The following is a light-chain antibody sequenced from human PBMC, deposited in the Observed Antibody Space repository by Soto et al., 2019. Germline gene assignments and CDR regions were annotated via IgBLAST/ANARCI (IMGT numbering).Light chain of an antibody. Sequence: EIVLTQSPDTLSLSPGERATLSCRAGQRTDSLLAWYQKKPGQAPRLLIYDASYRATGVPDRFSGSGSGTDFTLTISRLEPEDFAVYYCQQYDSSPRTFGQGTKVDIK. V-gene: IGKV3-20*01. CDR1: QRTDSL. J-gene: IGKJ1*01. CDR3: QQYDSSPRT. CDR2: DAS.